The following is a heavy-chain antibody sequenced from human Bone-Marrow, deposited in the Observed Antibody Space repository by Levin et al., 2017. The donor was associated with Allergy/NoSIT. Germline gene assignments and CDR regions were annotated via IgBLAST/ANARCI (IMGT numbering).Heavy chain of an antibody. Sequence: SQTLSLTCTVSDGSIRTDSWTWIRQPPGMRLEWIGYIYSSGNTNYNPSLRSRVTISGDASKNQLSLKLSSVTAADTAVYYCARLRSGYYYYYGMDVWGQGTTVTVSS. V-gene: IGHV4-59*01. CDR1: DGSIRTDS. D-gene: IGHD3-3*01. J-gene: IGHJ6*02. CDR2: IYSSGNT. CDR3: ARLRSGYYYYYGMDV.